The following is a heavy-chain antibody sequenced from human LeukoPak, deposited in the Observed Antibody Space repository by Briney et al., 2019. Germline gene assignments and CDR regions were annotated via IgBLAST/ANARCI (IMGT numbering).Heavy chain of an antibody. CDR3: ARVSGYADY. CDR1: GGSISSHY. D-gene: IGHD3-22*01. J-gene: IGHJ4*02. V-gene: IGHV4-59*11. Sequence: SETLSLTCTVSGGSISSHYWSWVRQPPGKELEWIGYIYYSGSTNYNPSLKSRVTISVDTSKNQFSLKLSSVTAADTAVYYCARVSGYADYWGQGTLVTVSS. CDR2: IYYSGST.